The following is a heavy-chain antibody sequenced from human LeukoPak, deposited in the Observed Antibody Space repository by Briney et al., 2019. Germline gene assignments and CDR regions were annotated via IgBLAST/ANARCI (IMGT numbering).Heavy chain of an antibody. V-gene: IGHV3-30*03. Sequence: GGSLRLSCAASGFTFSSYGMHWVRQAPGKGLEWVAVISYDGSNKYYADSVKGRFTISRDNSKNTLYLQMNSLRAEDTAVYYCATPHRDGDYEVYYFDYWGQGTLVTVSS. CDR2: ISYDGSNK. J-gene: IGHJ4*02. D-gene: IGHD4-17*01. CDR3: ATPHRDGDYEVYYFDY. CDR1: GFTFSSYG.